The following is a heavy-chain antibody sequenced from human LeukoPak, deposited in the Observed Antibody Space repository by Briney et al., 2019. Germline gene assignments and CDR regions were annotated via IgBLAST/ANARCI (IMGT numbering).Heavy chain of an antibody. Sequence: SETLSLTCAVYGGSFSGYYWSWIRQPPGKGLEWIGEINHSGSTNYNPSLKSRLTISLDTSKNQFSLKLSSVTAADTAVYYCASLYYYDSGGYLKNWFDPWGQGTLVTVSS. D-gene: IGHD3-22*01. CDR2: INHSGST. CDR1: GGSFSGYY. V-gene: IGHV4-34*09. J-gene: IGHJ5*02. CDR3: ASLYYYDSGGYLKNWFDP.